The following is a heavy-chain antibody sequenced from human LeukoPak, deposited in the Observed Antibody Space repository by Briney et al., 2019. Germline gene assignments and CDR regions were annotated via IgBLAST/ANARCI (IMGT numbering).Heavy chain of an antibody. CDR1: RFTFSNYW. D-gene: IGHD1-26*01. Sequence: PGGSLRLSCVASRFTFSNYWMSWVRQAPGKGLEWVANINQDGSKKVYADSMKGRFTISRDNAKESLYLQLNSLRADDTAVYYCARGGAPDNWGQGTLVTVSS. V-gene: IGHV3-7*01. CDR2: INQDGSKK. J-gene: IGHJ4*02. CDR3: ARGGAPDN.